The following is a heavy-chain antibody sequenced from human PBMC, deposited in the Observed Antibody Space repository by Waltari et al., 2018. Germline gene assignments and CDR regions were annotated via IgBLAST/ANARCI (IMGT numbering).Heavy chain of an antibody. D-gene: IGHD3-22*01. CDR3: ARVGYYYDAAYRHNPGHWFDP. V-gene: IGHV1-69*04. J-gene: IGHJ5*02. CDR1: GGTFSSYA. Sequence: QVQLVQSGAEVKKPGSSVKVSCKASGGTFSSYAISWVRQAPGQGLEWMGGIIPILGIANYAQKFQGRVTITADESTSTAYMELSSLRSEDTAVYYCARVGYYYDAAYRHNPGHWFDPWGQGTLVTVSS. CDR2: IIPILGIA.